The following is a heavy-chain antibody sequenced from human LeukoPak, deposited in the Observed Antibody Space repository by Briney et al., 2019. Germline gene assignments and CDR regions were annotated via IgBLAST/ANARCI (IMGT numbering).Heavy chain of an antibody. Sequence: GGSLRLSCAASGFTFSSYAMSWVRQAPGKGLEWVSAISGSGGSTYYADSVKGRFTISRDNAKNSLYLQMNSLRAEDTAVYYCASEGADFLDYYYYMDVWGKGTTVTVSS. V-gene: IGHV3-23*01. D-gene: IGHD3-3*01. CDR3: ASEGADFLDYYYYMDV. CDR2: ISGSGGST. CDR1: GFTFSSYA. J-gene: IGHJ6*03.